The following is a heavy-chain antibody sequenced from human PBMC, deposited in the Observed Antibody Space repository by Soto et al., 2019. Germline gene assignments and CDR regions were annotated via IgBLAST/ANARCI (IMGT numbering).Heavy chain of an antibody. Sequence: SETLSLTCTVSGGSISSGGYYWSWIRQHPGKGLEWIGYIYYSGSTYYNPSLKSRVTISVDTSKNQFSLKLSSVTAADTAVYYCARAEYGDYELGSLNWFDPWGQGTLVTVSS. V-gene: IGHV4-31*03. CDR2: IYYSGST. CDR1: GGSISSGGYY. CDR3: ARAEYGDYELGSLNWFDP. D-gene: IGHD4-17*01. J-gene: IGHJ5*02.